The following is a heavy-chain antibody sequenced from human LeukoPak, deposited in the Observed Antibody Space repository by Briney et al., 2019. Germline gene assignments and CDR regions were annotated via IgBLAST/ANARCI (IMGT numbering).Heavy chain of an antibody. CDR1: GGSVSRCSYY. J-gene: IGHJ4*02. CDR2: IHHSGTT. CDR3: ARGRLGATY. D-gene: IGHD1-26*01. Sequence: SETLSLTCTVSGGSVSRCSYYWSWTRQPPGKGLEWIGYIHHSGTTNYSPSLKSRVTISVDMSKNQFFLNLTSVTAADTAVYYCARGRLGATYWGQGTLVTVSS. V-gene: IGHV4-61*01.